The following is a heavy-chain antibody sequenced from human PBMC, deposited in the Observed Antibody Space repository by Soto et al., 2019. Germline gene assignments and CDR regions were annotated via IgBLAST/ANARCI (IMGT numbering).Heavy chain of an antibody. D-gene: IGHD6-13*01. J-gene: IGHJ3*02. V-gene: IGHV3-23*01. CDR3: AKDQYSSSWVCAFDI. CDR2: ISDSGGST. CDR1: GFTFSSYA. Sequence: GGSLRLSCAASGFTFSSYAMSWVRQAPGKGLEWVSAISDSGGSTYYADSVKGRFTISRDNSKNTLYLQMNSLRAEDTAVYYCAKDQYSSSWVCAFDIWGQGTMVTVSS.